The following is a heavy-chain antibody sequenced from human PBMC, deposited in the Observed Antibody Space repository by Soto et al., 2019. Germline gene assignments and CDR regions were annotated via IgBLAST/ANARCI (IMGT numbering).Heavy chain of an antibody. J-gene: IGHJ4*02. CDR3: ARALGVVVVAATDGVRGFDY. CDR2: IIPIFGTA. CDR1: GGTFSSYA. D-gene: IGHD2-15*01. V-gene: IGHV1-69*12. Sequence: QVQLVQSGAEVKKPGSSVKVSCKASGGTFSSYAISWVRQAPGQGLEWMGGIIPIFGTANYAQKFQGRVTITADESTSTAYMELSSLRSEDTAVYYCARALGVVVVAATDGVRGFDYWGQGTLVTVSS.